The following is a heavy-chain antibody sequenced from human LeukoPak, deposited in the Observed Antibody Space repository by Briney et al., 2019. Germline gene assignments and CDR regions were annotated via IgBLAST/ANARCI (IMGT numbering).Heavy chain of an antibody. V-gene: IGHV3-7*01. CDR1: GFTFNRYN. D-gene: IGHD5-18*01. CDR3: ARDLSGVTGYTYGRGIDY. J-gene: IGHJ4*02. CDR2: IKKDGSEK. Sequence: GGSLRLSCAASGFTFNRYNMNWVRQAPGKGLEWVANIKKDGSEKYYVDSVKGRFTISRDKAKTSLYLQMNSLRAEDTAVYYCARDLSGVTGYTYGRGIDYWGQGTLVTVSS.